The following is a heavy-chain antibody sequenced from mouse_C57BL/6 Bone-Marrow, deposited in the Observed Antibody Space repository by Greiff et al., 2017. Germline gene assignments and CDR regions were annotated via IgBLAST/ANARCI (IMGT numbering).Heavy chain of an antibody. CDR1: GFNLKDYY. CDR2: IDPEDGDT. D-gene: IGHD1-1*01. J-gene: IGHJ4*01. V-gene: IGHV14-1*01. Sequence: EVQRVESGAELVRPGASVKLSCTASGFNLKDYYMHWVTQRPEQGLEWIGRIDPEDGDTEYAPKFQGKATMTADTSSNKTYLQLSSLTSEDTAFYYCTRDNDRSSYQSAMDYWGQGTSVTVSS. CDR3: TRDNDRSSYQSAMDY.